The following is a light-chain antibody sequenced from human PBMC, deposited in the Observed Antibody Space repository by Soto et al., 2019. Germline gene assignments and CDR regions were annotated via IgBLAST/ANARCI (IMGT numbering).Light chain of an antibody. CDR1: ETIDTY. CDR3: QQDYNFPRT. Sequence: DIQMTQSPSSLSASVGDRVTITCRASETIDTYLNWYQQKPGKAPRLLIYFASSLQSGVTVRFSGSGSGTEFTLTISSLQREDFATYFCQQDYNFPRTFGLGTKLEIK. CDR2: FAS. J-gene: IGKJ1*01. V-gene: IGKV1-39*01.